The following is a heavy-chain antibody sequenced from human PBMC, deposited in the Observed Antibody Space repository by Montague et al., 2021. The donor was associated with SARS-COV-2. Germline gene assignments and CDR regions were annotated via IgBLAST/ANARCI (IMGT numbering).Heavy chain of an antibody. CDR3: AKASRGYGGDFDS. Sequence: SETLSLTCSVSGDSVNRNYWSWVRQPPGKGLEWLRYIFYSGSTYNPSLNSRVTMSLDTSKDHFSLNLISVTAADTAVYYCAKASRGYGGDFDSWGQGTLVIVPS. V-gene: IGHV4-59*02. J-gene: IGHJ4*02. CDR1: GDSVNRNY. D-gene: IGHD4-23*01. CDR2: IFYSGST.